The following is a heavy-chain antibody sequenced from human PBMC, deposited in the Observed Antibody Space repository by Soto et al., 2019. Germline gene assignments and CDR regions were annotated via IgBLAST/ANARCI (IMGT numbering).Heavy chain of an antibody. CDR2: IGSSSTYI. Sequence: EVQLVESGGGLVKPGGSLRLSCAASGFTFSSYSMNWVRQAPGKGLEWVSSIGSSSTYIYYADSVKGRFTISRDNAKNSLYLQMNSLRAEDTAVYYCARVDSGDYYSYGMDVWGQGTTVTVSS. V-gene: IGHV3-21*01. D-gene: IGHD4-17*01. J-gene: IGHJ6*02. CDR1: GFTFSSYS. CDR3: ARVDSGDYYSYGMDV.